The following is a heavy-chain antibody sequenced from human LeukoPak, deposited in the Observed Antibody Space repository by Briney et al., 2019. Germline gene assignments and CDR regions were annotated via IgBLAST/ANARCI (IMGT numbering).Heavy chain of an antibody. CDR2: KKQEGSEQ. D-gene: IGHD3-16*02. Sequence: GGSLRLSCELSGFTFSIYWMSWVRQAPGKGLEGVANKKQEGSEQYYVDSVKRRFTISRDNAKISLYLQMNSLRAEDTAVCYCARGGDFTFGGVIVDWGQGTLVTVSS. CDR3: ARGGDFTFGGVIVD. V-gene: IGHV3-7*01. J-gene: IGHJ4*02. CDR1: GFTFSIYW.